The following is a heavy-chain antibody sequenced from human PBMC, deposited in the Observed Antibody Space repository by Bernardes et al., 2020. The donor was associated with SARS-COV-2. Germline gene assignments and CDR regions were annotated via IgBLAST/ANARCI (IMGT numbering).Heavy chain of an antibody. J-gene: IGHJ4*02. D-gene: IGHD6-25*01. Sequence: GGSLRLSCAASGFTFSSYWMHWVRQAPGKGLVWVSRINSDGSSTSYADSVKGRFTISRDNAKNTLYLQMNSLRAEDTAVYYCARQRLAPYFDYWGQGTLVTVSS. CDR3: ARQRLAPYFDY. CDR2: INSDGSST. V-gene: IGHV3-74*01. CDR1: GFTFSSYW.